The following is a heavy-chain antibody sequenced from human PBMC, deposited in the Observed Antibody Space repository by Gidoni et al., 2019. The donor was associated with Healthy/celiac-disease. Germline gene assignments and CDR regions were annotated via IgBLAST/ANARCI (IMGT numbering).Heavy chain of an antibody. J-gene: IGHJ5*02. CDR3: ARTHCSGGSCYPNWFDP. Sequence: QVQLQESGPGLVKPSQTLSLTCTVSGGFLSSGGYYWSWIRQPPGKGLEWIGYIYYSGSTYYNPSLKSRVTISVDTSKNQFSLKLSSVTAADTAVYYCARTHCSGGSCYPNWFDPWGQGTLVTVSS. CDR1: GGFLSSGGYY. V-gene: IGHV4-31*03. CDR2: IYYSGST. D-gene: IGHD2-15*01.